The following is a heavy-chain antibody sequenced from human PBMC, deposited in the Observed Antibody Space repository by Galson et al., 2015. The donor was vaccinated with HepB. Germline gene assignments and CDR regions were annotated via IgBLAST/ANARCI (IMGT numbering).Heavy chain of an antibody. Sequence: SLRLSCAASGFTFSSYSMNWVRQAPGKGLEWVSSISSSSSYIYYADSVKGRFTISRDNAKNSLYLQMNSLRAEDTAVYYCARDLAVDNYYYYGMDVWGQGTTVTVSS. V-gene: IGHV3-21*01. J-gene: IGHJ6*02. D-gene: IGHD5-12*01. CDR3: ARDLAVDNYYYYGMDV. CDR1: GFTFSSYS. CDR2: ISSSSSYI.